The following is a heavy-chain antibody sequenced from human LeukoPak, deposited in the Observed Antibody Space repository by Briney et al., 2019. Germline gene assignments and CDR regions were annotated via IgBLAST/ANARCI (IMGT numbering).Heavy chain of an antibody. Sequence: SETLSLTCAVYGGSFSGYYWSWIRHPPGKGLEWIGEIVHSGNTKYNPSLKSRVTISVDTSKNQFSLNLTSVTAADTAVYYCARFGSSTWYKGAFDIWGQGTMVTVAS. D-gene: IGHD6-13*01. CDR2: IVHSGNT. CDR1: GGSFSGYY. CDR3: ARFGSSTWYKGAFDI. J-gene: IGHJ3*02. V-gene: IGHV4-34*12.